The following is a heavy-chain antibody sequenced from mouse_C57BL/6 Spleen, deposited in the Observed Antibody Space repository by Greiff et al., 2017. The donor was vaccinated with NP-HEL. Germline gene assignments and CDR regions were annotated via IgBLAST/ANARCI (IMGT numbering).Heavy chain of an antibody. CDR3: ARRVDYDGARYFDV. D-gene: IGHD2-4*01. V-gene: IGHV2-9-1*01. J-gene: IGHJ1*03. CDR1: GFSLTSYA. CDR2: IWTGGGT. Sequence: VQLQQSGPGLVAPSQSLSITCTVSGFSLTSYAISWVRQPPGKGLEWLGVIWTGGGTNYNSALKSRLSISKDNSKSQVFLKRNSLQTDDTARYYWARRVDYDGARYFDVWGTGTTVTVSS.